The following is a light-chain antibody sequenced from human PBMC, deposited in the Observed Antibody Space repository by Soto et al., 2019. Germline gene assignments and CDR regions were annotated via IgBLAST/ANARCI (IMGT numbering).Light chain of an antibody. CDR3: QQLNGYPIT. Sequence: DVQLTQSPSFLSASIGDRVTITCRASQDIRSYLSWYQQKPGKAPDLLIYAASTLRLGVPSRFSGSGSGTEFTLTISSLQPEDFATYYCQQLNGYPITFGPGTKVD. J-gene: IGKJ3*01. V-gene: IGKV1-9*01. CDR1: QDIRSY. CDR2: AAS.